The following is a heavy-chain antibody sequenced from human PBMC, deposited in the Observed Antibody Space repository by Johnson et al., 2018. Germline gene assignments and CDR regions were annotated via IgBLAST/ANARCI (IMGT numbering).Heavy chain of an antibody. V-gene: IGHV4-59*01. CDR3: ARGRGTGSYSQAYLDH. CDR1: GGSISSYY. D-gene: IGHD3-3*02. CDR2: MYPSGGT. J-gene: IGHJ1*01. Sequence: QVQLQESGPGLVKPSDTLSLMCTVSGGSISSYYYHWIRPSPGKGLEWIGYMYPSGGTNYNPSLNGRVTISLDTSKNQFSLKLSSVTAADTAVYYCARGRGTGSYSQAYLDHWGQGTLVTVSS.